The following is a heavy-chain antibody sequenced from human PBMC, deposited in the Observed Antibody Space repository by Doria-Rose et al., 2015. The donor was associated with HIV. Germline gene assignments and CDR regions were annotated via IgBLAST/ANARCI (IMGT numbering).Heavy chain of an antibody. CDR2: IFSDDER. J-gene: IGHJ4*02. CDR1: GVSLSSPGMG. D-gene: IGHD6-13*01. V-gene: IGHV2-26*01. CDR3: ARIKSSRWYHKYYFDF. Sequence: ETGPVLVKPTETLTLTCTVSGVSLSSPGMGVSWIRQPPGKALEWLANIFSDDERSYKTSLKCRLTISRGTSKSQVVLTMTDMDPVDTATYYCARIKSSRWYHKYYFDFRGQGTLVIVSA.